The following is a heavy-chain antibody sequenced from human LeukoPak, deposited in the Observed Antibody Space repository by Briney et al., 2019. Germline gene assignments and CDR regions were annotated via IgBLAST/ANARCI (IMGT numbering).Heavy chain of an antibody. CDR1: GFTFSSYG. D-gene: IGHD1-26*01. Sequence: HPGGSLRLSCAASGFTFSSYGMHWVRQAPGKGLEWVAVIWYGGSNKYYADSVKGRFTISRDNSKNTLYLRMNSLRAEDTAVYYCAKDMWELNGDPWSVAFDIWGQGTMVTVSS. J-gene: IGHJ3*02. CDR2: IWYGGSNK. V-gene: IGHV3-33*06. CDR3: AKDMWELNGDPWSVAFDI.